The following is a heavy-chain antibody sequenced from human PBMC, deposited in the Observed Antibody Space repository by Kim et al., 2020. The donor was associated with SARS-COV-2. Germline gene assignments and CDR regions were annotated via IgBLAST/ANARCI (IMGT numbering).Heavy chain of an antibody. V-gene: IGHV3-30*18. J-gene: IGHJ4*02. CDR2: ISYDGSNK. CDR3: AKDGPYGALDDY. D-gene: IGHD4-17*01. CDR1: GFTFSSYG. Sequence: GGSLRLSCAASGFTFSSYGMHWVRQAPGKGLEWVAVISYDGSNKYYADSVKGRFTISRDNSKNTLYLQMNSLRAEDTAVYYCAKDGPYGALDDYWGQGTLVTVSS.